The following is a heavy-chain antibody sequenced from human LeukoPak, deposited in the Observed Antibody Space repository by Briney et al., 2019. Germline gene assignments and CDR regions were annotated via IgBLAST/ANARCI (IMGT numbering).Heavy chain of an antibody. CDR3: ARSKDILTGYCFDY. CDR2: IYSTRST. Sequence: SETLSLTCTVSGGSISSYYWSWIRQSPEKGLESIGFIYSTRSTNYNPSLKSRVTISIDTSQNQFSLRLSSVTAADTAVYYCARSKDILTGYCFDYWGQGTLVTVSS. CDR1: GGSISSYY. V-gene: IGHV4-59*01. D-gene: IGHD3-9*01. J-gene: IGHJ4*02.